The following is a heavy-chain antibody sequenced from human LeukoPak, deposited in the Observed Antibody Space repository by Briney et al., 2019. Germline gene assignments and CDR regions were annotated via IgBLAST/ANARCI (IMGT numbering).Heavy chain of an antibody. CDR1: GFTFSSYA. D-gene: IGHD3-3*01. CDR2: ISYNGSNK. Sequence: GGSLRLSCAASGFTFSSYAMHWVRQAPGKGLEWVAVISYNGSNKYYADSVKGRFTISRDNSKNTLYLQMNSLRAEDTAVYYCARGMGEAVLVYFCYFDYWGQGTLVTVSS. J-gene: IGHJ4*02. V-gene: IGHV3-30*04. CDR3: ARGMGEAVLVYFCYFDY.